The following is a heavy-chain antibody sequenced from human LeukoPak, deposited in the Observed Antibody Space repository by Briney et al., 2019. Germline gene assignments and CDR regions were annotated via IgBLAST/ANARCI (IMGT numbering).Heavy chain of an antibody. CDR1: GFTFRTYS. D-gene: IGHD6-19*01. V-gene: IGHV3-48*02. Sequence: GGSLRLSCAASGFTFRTYSMNWVRQAPGKGLEWVSYISSSPTTTYYADSVKGRFTISRDNARNSLFLQMNSLRDEDTAVYYCARGFSSGRGAFDYWGQGTLVTVSS. CDR3: ARGFSSGRGAFDY. CDR2: ISSSPTTT. J-gene: IGHJ4*02.